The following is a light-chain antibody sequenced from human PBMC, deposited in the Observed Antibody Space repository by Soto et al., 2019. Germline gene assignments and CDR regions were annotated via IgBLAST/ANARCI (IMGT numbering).Light chain of an antibody. Sequence: QSALTQPPSASGSPGQSVTISCTGTSSDVGAYDYVSWYQQHPGKAPKLMIYEINKRPSGVPDRFSGSKSGTTASLTVYGLQAEDEADYYCSSFAGSNNFPYVFGTGTKVTVL. CDR3: SSFAGSNNFPYV. CDR1: SSDVGAYDY. J-gene: IGLJ1*01. V-gene: IGLV2-8*01. CDR2: EIN.